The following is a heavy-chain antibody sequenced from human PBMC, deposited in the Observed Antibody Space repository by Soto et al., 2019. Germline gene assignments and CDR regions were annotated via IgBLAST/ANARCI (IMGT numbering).Heavy chain of an antibody. D-gene: IGHD2-21*02. CDR2: IFYSGGT. CDR1: GGSILDSTYY. J-gene: IGHJ4*02. Sequence: PSETLSLTCTVSGGSILDSTYYWAWIRQSPGKGLEWIGTIFYSGGTFYTPSLKSRVTMSVDTSNNQFSLKLSSVTAADTAVYYCARVNVTLDLWGLGTLVTVSS. CDR3: ARVNVTLDL. V-gene: IGHV4-39*02.